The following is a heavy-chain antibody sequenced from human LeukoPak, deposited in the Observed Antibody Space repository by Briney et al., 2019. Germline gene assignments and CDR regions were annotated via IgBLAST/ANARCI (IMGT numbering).Heavy chain of an antibody. Sequence: GASVKVSCKASGYTFTDYYMHWVRQAPGQGLEWMGWINPNRGATNYAQKFQARVSMTKDASISTAYMQLSRLRSADTAVYYCARSPHILTGENFDYWGQGTLLTVSS. J-gene: IGHJ4*02. V-gene: IGHV1-2*02. CDR2: INPNRGAT. D-gene: IGHD3-9*01. CDR3: ARSPHILTGENFDY. CDR1: GYTFTDYY.